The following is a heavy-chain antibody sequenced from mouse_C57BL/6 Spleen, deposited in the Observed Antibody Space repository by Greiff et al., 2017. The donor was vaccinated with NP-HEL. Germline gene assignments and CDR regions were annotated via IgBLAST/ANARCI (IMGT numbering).Heavy chain of an antibody. J-gene: IGHJ2*01. V-gene: IGHV1-85*01. CDR1: GYTFTSYD. CDR2: IYPRDGST. Sequence: QVQLKQSGPELVKPGASVKLSCKASGYTFTSYDINWVKQRPGQGLEWIGWIYPRDGSTKYNEKLKGKATLTVDTSSSTAYMELHSLTSEDSEVYFCARNYYSNYVYFDYWGQGTTLTVSS. CDR3: ARNYYSNYVYFDY. D-gene: IGHD2-5*01.